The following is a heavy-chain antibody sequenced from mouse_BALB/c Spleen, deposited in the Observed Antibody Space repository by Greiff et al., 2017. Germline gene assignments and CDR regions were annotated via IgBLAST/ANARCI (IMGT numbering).Heavy chain of an antibody. CDR2: FYPGSGSI. V-gene: IGHV1-62-2*01. Sequence: QVQLKQSGAELVKPGASVKLSCKASGYTFTEYIIHWVKQRSGQGLEWIGWFYPGSGSIKYNEKFKDKATLTADKSSSTVYMELSRLTSEDSAVYFCARHEGSGAYYDYTWFAYWGQGTLVTVSA. D-gene: IGHD2-4*01. CDR3: ARHEGSGAYYDYTWFAY. J-gene: IGHJ3*01. CDR1: GYTFTEYI.